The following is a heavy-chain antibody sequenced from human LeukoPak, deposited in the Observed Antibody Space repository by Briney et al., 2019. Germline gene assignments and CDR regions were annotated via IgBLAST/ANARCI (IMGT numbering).Heavy chain of an antibody. D-gene: IGHD3-10*01. CDR3: ARALGLYGSGSSYYFDY. Sequence: PSETLSLTCTVSGGSISSGSYYWSWIRQPAGKGLEWIGRIYTSGSTNYNPSLKSRVTISVDTSKNQFSLKLNSVTAADTAVYYCARALGLYGSGSSYYFDYWGQGTLLTVSS. J-gene: IGHJ4*02. CDR2: IYTSGST. CDR1: GGSISSGSYY. V-gene: IGHV4-61*02.